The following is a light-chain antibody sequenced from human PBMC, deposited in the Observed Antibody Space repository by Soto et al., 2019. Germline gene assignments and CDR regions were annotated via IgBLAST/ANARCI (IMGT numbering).Light chain of an antibody. Sequence: QSALTQPASVSGSPGQSITISCTGTSSDVGGYNLVSWYQQHPGKAPKLMISEVSKRPSGISDRFSGSKSGGTASLTISGLQAEDEADYYCCSYAGTSTHTVFGGGTKLTVL. J-gene: IGLJ7*01. CDR1: SSDVGGYNL. CDR2: EVS. V-gene: IGLV2-23*02. CDR3: CSYAGTSTHTV.